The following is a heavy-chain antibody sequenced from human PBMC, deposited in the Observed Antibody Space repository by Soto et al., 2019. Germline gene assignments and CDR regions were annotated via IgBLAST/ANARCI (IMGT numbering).Heavy chain of an antibody. V-gene: IGHV4-34*01. D-gene: IGHD2-15*01. Sequence: SETLSLTCAVYGGSFSGYYWNWIRQPPGKGLEWIGEINHSGSTNYNPSLKSRVTISVDTSKNQFSLKLSSVTAADTAVYYCVMVVVGGLQGEDWGQGTLVTVSS. J-gene: IGHJ4*02. CDR2: INHSGST. CDR3: VMVVVGGLQGED. CDR1: GGSFSGYY.